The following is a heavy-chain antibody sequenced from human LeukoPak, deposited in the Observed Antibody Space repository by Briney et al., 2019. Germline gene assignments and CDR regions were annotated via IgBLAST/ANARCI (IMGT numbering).Heavy chain of an antibody. J-gene: IGHJ4*02. Sequence: PGGSLRLSCAASGFTFSDYYMSWIRQAPGKGLEWVSYISSSGSTIYYADSVKGRFTISRDNSKNTLYLQMNSLRAEDTAVYYCAKDPVRRDYQFVFDYWGQGTLVTVSS. CDR3: AKDPVRRDYQFVFDY. V-gene: IGHV3-11*01. D-gene: IGHD4-11*01. CDR1: GFTFSDYY. CDR2: ISSSGSTI.